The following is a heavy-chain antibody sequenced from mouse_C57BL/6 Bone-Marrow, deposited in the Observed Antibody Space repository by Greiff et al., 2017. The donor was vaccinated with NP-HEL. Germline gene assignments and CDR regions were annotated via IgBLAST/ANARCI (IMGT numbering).Heavy chain of an antibody. Sequence: QVQLQQPGAELVMPGASVKLSCKASGYTFTSYWMHWVKQRPGQGLEWIGEIDPSDSYTNYNQKFKGKSTLTVDKSSSTAYMQLSSLTSEDSAVYYCARLRRGYFDVWGTGTTVTVSS. CDR2: IDPSDSYT. CDR3: ARLRRGYFDV. CDR1: GYTFTSYW. V-gene: IGHV1-69*01. J-gene: IGHJ1*03.